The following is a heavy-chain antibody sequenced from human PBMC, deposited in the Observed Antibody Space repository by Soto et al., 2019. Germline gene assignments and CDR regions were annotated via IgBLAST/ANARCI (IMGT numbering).Heavy chain of an antibody. Sequence: QVQLVESGGGVVQPGRSLRLSCAASGFTFSSYGMHWVRQAPGKGLEWVAVISHDGSNKYFADSVKGRITISRDNSQNTLYLQMNSLRAEDTGVYYCAKHLLAVACYLHGMDVWGQGTTVTVSS. D-gene: IGHD6-19*01. CDR2: ISHDGSNK. J-gene: IGHJ6*02. CDR3: AKHLLAVACYLHGMDV. V-gene: IGHV3-30*18. CDR1: GFTFSSYG.